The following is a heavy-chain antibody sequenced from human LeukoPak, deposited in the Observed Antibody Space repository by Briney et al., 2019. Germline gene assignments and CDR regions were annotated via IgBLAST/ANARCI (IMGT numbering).Heavy chain of an antibody. CDR2: INPNSGGT. CDR3: ARYFPDAFDI. J-gene: IGHJ3*02. V-gene: IGHV1-2*02. Sequence: ASVKVSCKASGYTFTGYYMHWVRQAPGQGLEWMGWINPNSGGTNYAQKFQGRVTMTRDKSISTAYLQWSSLKASDTAMYYCARYFPDAFDIWGQGTMVTVSS. D-gene: IGHD3-10*01. CDR1: GYTFTGYY.